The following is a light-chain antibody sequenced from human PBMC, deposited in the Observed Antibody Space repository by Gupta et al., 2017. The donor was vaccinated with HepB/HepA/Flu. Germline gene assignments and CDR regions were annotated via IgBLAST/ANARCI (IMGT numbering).Light chain of an antibody. Sequence: QSVLTQPPSASGTPGQRGTISCSGSSPNIGSNPVNWYQHLPGTAPKLLIYSNNQQPSGVPDRFSGSKSATSASLAISGLQSEDEGDYYCAAWDDSLNGWVFGGGTKLTVL. CDR2: SNN. J-gene: IGLJ3*02. V-gene: IGLV1-44*01. CDR1: SPNIGSNP. CDR3: AAWDDSLNGWV.